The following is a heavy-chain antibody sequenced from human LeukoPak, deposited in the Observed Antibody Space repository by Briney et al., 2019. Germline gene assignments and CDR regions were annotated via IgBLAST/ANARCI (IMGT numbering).Heavy chain of an antibody. J-gene: IGHJ3*02. CDR2: INPNSGGT. V-gene: IGHV1-2*02. CDR1: GYTFTGYY. D-gene: IGHD1-26*01. Sequence: EASVKVSSKASGYTFTGYYMHWVRQAPGQGLEWMGWINPNSGGTNYAQKFQGRVTMTRDTSISTAYMELSRLRSDDTAVYYCARDPTGSYYLAAFDIWGQGTMVTVSS. CDR3: ARDPTGSYYLAAFDI.